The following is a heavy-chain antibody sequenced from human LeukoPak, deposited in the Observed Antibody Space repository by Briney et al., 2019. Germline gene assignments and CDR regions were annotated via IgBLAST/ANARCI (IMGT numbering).Heavy chain of an antibody. CDR3: AKDRNWNSGYFDY. V-gene: IGHV3-30*02. Sequence: GGSLRLSCAAPGFTFSSYGMHWVRQAPGKGLEWVAFIRYDGSNKYYADSVKGRFTISRDNSKNTLYLQMNSLRAEDTAVYYCAKDRNWNSGYFDYWGQGTLVTVSS. CDR2: IRYDGSNK. D-gene: IGHD1-7*01. J-gene: IGHJ4*02. CDR1: GFTFSSYG.